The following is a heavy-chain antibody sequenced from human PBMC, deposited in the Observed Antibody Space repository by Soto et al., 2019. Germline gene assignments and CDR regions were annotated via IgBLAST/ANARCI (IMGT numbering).Heavy chain of an antibody. D-gene: IGHD6-6*01. V-gene: IGHV4-30-2*01. CDR2: IYHSGST. CDR1: GGSISSGGYS. J-gene: IGHJ5*02. Sequence: SETLSLTCAVSGGSISSGGYSWSWIRQPPGKGLKWIGYIYHSGSTYYNPSLKSRVTISVDTSKNQFSLKLSSVTAADTAVYYCARDEYSSSSEWFDPWGQGTLVTVSS. CDR3: ARDEYSSSSEWFDP.